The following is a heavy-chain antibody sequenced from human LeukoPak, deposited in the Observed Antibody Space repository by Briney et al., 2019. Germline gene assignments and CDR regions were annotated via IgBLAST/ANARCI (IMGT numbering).Heavy chain of an antibody. J-gene: IGHJ4*02. CDR2: IGGTGAST. V-gene: IGHV3-23*01. CDR3: AKCDSGGYHLYYFDY. D-gene: IGHD3-22*01. CDR1: RFTFSSYA. Sequence: PGGSLRLSCAASRFTFSSYAMSWVRQAPGKGLEWVSAIGGTGASTYYADSVKGRFTISRDNSKNTLYLQMNSLRAEDTAVYYCAKCDSGGYHLYYFDYWAREPWSPSPQ.